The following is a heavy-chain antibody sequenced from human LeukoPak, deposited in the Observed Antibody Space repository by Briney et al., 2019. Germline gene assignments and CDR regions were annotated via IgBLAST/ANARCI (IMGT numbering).Heavy chain of an antibody. CDR3: AKDRTYYDSSVYSDY. CDR2: ITGSGGST. J-gene: IGHJ4*02. Sequence: GGSLRLSCGASGFTFSSYAMSWVRQAPGKGLEWVSSITGSGGSTYYADSVKGRFTISRDNSKNTLYLQMNSLRAEDTAVYYCAKDRTYYDSSVYSDYWGQGTLVTVSS. CDR1: GFTFSSYA. D-gene: IGHD3-22*01. V-gene: IGHV3-23*01.